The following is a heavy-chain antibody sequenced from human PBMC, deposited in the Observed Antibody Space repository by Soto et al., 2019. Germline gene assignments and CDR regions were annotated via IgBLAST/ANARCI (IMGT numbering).Heavy chain of an antibody. CDR2: IIPIFGTA. Sequence: VKVSCKASGGTFSSYAISRVRQAPGQGLEWMGGIIPIFGTANYAQKFQGRVTITADESTSTAYMELSSLRSEDTAVYYCARDRCYYDSSGYCPFDYWGQGTLVTVSS. CDR1: GGTFSSYA. CDR3: ARDRCYYDSSGYCPFDY. V-gene: IGHV1-69*01. D-gene: IGHD3-22*01. J-gene: IGHJ4*02.